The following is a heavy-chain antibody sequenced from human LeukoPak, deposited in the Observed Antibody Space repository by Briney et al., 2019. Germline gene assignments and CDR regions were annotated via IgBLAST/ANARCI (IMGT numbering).Heavy chain of an antibody. V-gene: IGHV3-23*01. D-gene: IGHD3-16*01. CDR2: ISPRGDIT. CDR3: AKDDDWGRFNH. Sequence: HPGGSLRLSCATSGFIFSNYWMSWVRQAPGKGLEWVSGISPRGDITYYKDSVRGRFTISRDNFKNTVSLQLNSLRAEDTAMYYCAKDDDWGRFNHWGQGTLVTVSS. CDR1: GFIFSNYW. J-gene: IGHJ1*01.